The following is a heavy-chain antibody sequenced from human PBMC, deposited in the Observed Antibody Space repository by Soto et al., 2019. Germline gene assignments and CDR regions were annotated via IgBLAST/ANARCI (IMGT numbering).Heavy chain of an antibody. CDR2: VNPSGGHT. V-gene: IGHV1-46*01. CDR1: GDTFTDYY. J-gene: IGHJ4*02. D-gene: IGHD2-21*02. CDR3: ARGGHVVVVTAALDY. Sequence: QVQLVQSGAEVKKPGASVKVSCKASGDTFTDYYIHWVRQAPGQGLEWMGTVNPSGGHTTYAQHFLGRMTMTRDTSTSTLYMELTSLTSEHTAVSYCARGGHVVVVTAALDYWGQGTLVTVSS.